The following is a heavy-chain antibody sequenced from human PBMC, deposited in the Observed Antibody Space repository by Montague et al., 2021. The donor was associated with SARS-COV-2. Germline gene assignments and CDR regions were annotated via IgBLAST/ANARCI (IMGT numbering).Heavy chain of an antibody. Sequence: SETLSLTCAVYSVSFSDFYRTWIRQSPGKGLEWIGEINHTGSATYNPSLKGRVTISRDTSKNQFSLKLQSVTPADTAVYYCAQGQVTISAVLIFLHAAGHLDGWGRGTSVTVSS. D-gene: IGHD3-3*01. J-gene: IGHJ3*01. V-gene: IGHV4-34*01. CDR1: SVSFSDFY. CDR2: INHTGSA. CDR3: AQGQVTISAVLIFLHAAGHLDG.